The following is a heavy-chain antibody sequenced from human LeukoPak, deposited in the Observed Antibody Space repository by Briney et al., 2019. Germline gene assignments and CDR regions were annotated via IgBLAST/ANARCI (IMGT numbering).Heavy chain of an antibody. CDR1: GGTFSSYA. CDR3: ARLNAYGSIRPSLYYFDY. J-gene: IGHJ4*02. Sequence: SVKVSCKASGGTFSSYAISWVRQASGQGLECMGRIIPIFGIANYAQKFQGRVTITADKSTSTAYMELSGPRSEDTAVYYCARLNAYGSIRPSLYYFDYWGQGTLVTVSS. V-gene: IGHV1-69*04. CDR2: IIPIFGIA. D-gene: IGHD3-10*01.